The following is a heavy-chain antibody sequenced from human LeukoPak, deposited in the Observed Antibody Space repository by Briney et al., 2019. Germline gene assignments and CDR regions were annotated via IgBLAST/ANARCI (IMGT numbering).Heavy chain of an antibody. V-gene: IGHV3-66*01. J-gene: IGHJ4*02. D-gene: IGHD1-26*01. CDR1: GFTVSSNY. Sequence: GGSLRLSCAPSGFTVSSNYMSWVRQAPGKGLEWVSLIYSGGSTYYADSVKGRFTISRDNSKNTLYLQMNSLRAEDTAVYYCASSGNYRIYYFDYWGQGTLVTVSS. CDR2: IYSGGST. CDR3: ASSGNYRIYYFDY.